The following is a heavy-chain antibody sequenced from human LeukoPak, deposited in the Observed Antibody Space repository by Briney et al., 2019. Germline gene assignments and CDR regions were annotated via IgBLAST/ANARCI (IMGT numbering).Heavy chain of an antibody. CDR2: ISASGGSP. CDR1: GFTFSSYA. CDR3: ANIAAAGTFGAFDI. D-gene: IGHD6-13*01. V-gene: IGHV3-23*01. J-gene: IGHJ3*02. Sequence: PGGSLRLSCAASGFTFSSYAMNWVRQAPGKGLEWVSAISASGGSPYYADSVKGRFTISRDNSKNTLYLQMNSLRAEDTAVYYCANIAAAGTFGAFDIWGQGTMVTVSS.